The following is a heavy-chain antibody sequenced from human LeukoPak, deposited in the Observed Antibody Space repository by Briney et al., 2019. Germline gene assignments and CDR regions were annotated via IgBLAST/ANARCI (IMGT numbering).Heavy chain of an antibody. Sequence: ASVKVSCKASGYTVTGYYMHWVRQAPGQGLEWMGWINPNSGGTNYAQKFQGRVTMTRDTSISTAYMELSRLRSDDTAVYYCARDLLNHPSMDVWGKGTTVTVSS. CDR3: ARDLLNHPSMDV. CDR1: GYTVTGYY. D-gene: IGHD2-21*01. V-gene: IGHV1-2*02. J-gene: IGHJ6*03. CDR2: INPNSGGT.